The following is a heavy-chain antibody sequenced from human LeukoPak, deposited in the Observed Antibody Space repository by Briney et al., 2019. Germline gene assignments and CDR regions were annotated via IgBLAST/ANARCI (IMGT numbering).Heavy chain of an antibody. J-gene: IGHJ5*02. Sequence: SETLSLTCAVYGGSFSGYFWSWIRQTPGKGLEWIGEINHSGSTNYNPSLKSRVTMSVDTSKNQFSLKLSSVTAADTAVYYCARASLTTVTYNWFDPWGQGTLVTVSS. CDR3: ARASLTTVTYNWFDP. D-gene: IGHD4-17*01. CDR2: INHSGST. CDR1: GGSFSGYF. V-gene: IGHV4-34*01.